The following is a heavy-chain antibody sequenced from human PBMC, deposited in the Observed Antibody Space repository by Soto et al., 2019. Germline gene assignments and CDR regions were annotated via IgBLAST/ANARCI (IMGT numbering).Heavy chain of an antibody. CDR2: INPSSGGT. CDR3: ARGGYCTNGVCYDYYYYYMDV. J-gene: IGHJ6*03. V-gene: IGHV1-2*04. CDR1: GYTFTGYY. D-gene: IGHD2-8*01. Sequence: ASVKVSCKASGYTFTGYYMHWVRQAPGQGLEWLGWINPSSGGTNYAQKFQGWVTMTRDTSISTAYMELSRLRSDDTAVYYCARGGYCTNGVCYDYYYYYMDVWGKGTTVTVSS.